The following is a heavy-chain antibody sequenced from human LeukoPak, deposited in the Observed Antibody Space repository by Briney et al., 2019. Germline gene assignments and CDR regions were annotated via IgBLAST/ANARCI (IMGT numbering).Heavy chain of an antibody. V-gene: IGHV4-59*01. CDR3: ARDWVTAGATYTDGHAFDI. Sequence: SETLSLTCTVSGGSIRSYYWSWIRQPPGKGLEWIGYIYYSGSTNYNPSLKSRVTISVDTSKNQFSLKLSSVTAADTAVYYCARDWVTAGATYTDGHAFDIWGQGTMVTVSS. CDR1: GGSIRSYY. D-gene: IGHD1-26*01. CDR2: IYYSGST. J-gene: IGHJ3*02.